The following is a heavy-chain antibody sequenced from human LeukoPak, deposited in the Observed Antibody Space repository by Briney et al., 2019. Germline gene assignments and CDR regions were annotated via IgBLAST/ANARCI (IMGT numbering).Heavy chain of an antibody. J-gene: IGHJ4*02. CDR3: ARGMGSGTYYFNY. Sequence: PGGSLRLSCAASGFTFRSYTMNWVRQAPGKGLEWVSFITSGSSYIYYADSVKGRFTISRDNAKSSLYLQMNSLRAENTAVYYCARGMGSGTYYFNYWGQGTLVTVSS. CDR2: ITSGSSYI. CDR1: GFTFRSYT. V-gene: IGHV3-21*01. D-gene: IGHD1-26*01.